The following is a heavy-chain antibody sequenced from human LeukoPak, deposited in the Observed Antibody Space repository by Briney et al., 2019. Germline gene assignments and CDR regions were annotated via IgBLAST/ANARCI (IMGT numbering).Heavy chain of an antibody. CDR2: IHYTGNA. CDR1: GDSLNNSNYF. V-gene: IGHV4-39*01. J-gene: IGHJ2*01. CDR3: ARPVDWYFDA. Sequence: SETLSLTCTVSGDSLNNSNYFWGWIRQPPGKGLEWIATIHYTGNAYYNPSLTSRLTISVDMSRNQFSLKLTSVTAADTAVCYCARPVDWYFDAWGRGTLVTVSS.